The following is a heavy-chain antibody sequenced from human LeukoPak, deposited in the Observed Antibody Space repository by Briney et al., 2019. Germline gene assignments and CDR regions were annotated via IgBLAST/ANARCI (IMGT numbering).Heavy chain of an antibody. D-gene: IGHD2-2*01. V-gene: IGHV4-34*01. CDR1: GGSFSGYY. J-gene: IGHJ6*03. Sequence: PSETLSLTCAVYGGSFSGYYWSWIRQPPGKGLEWIGEINHSGSTNYNPSLKSRVTISVDTSKNQFSLKLSSVTAADTAVYYCARSRLNTLGYCSSTSCFLGYYMDVWGKGTTVTVSS. CDR3: ARSRLNTLGYCSSTSCFLGYYMDV. CDR2: INHSGST.